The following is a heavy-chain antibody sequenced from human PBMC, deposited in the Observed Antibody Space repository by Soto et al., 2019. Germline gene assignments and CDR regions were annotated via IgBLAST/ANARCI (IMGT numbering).Heavy chain of an antibody. CDR3: AASVAGDF. D-gene: IGHD6-6*01. Sequence: ASVKVSCKASGYTFTSYYMHWVRQAPGQGLEWMGLINPSAGTTSYAQKFQGRVTMTRDTSTSTVYMELSSLRSEDTAVYYCAASVAGDFWGQGTLVTVSS. CDR2: INPSAGTT. V-gene: IGHV1-46*01. J-gene: IGHJ4*02. CDR1: GYTFTSYY.